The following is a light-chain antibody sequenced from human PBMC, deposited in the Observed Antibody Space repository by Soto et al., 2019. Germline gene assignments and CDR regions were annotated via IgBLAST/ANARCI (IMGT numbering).Light chain of an antibody. CDR3: QQSYRNQRT. V-gene: IGKV1-39*01. CDR2: AAS. J-gene: IGKJ1*01. CDR1: QSISNF. Sequence: DIQMTQSPSFLSASAGDRVTILCRASQSISNFLHWYQQKPGKAPKLLIYAASKLESGVPSRFGGSGSGTDFTLTISSLQHEDFVTYYCQQSYRNQRTLGLGTKVDIK.